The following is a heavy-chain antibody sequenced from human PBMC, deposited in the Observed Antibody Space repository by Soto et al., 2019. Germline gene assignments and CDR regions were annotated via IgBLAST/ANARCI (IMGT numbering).Heavy chain of an antibody. CDR2: IYYSGST. V-gene: IGHV4-31*03. D-gene: IGHD2-15*01. CDR1: GSSVSSGGYY. J-gene: IGHJ4*02. CDR3: ARAGRPCSGGSCYSDFDY. Sequence: SETLSLTCTVSGSSVSSGGYYWSWIRQHPGKGLEWIGYIYYSGSTYYNPSLKSRVTISVDTSKNQFSLKLSSVTAADTAVYYCARAGRPCSGGSCYSDFDYWGQGTLVTVSS.